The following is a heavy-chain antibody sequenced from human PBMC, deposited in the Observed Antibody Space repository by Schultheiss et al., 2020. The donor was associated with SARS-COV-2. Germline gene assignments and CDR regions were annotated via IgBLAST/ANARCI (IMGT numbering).Heavy chain of an antibody. D-gene: IGHD3-3*01. CDR2: INHSGST. V-gene: IGHV4-39*07. CDR1: GGSISSSSYY. J-gene: IGHJ5*02. Sequence: SETLSLTCTVSGGSISSSSYYWGWIRQPPGKGLEWIGEINHSGSTNYNPSLKSRVTISVDTSKNQFSLQLNSVTPEDTAVYYCARGALAYYDFWSGYYSRFDPWGQGTLVTVSS. CDR3: ARGALAYYDFWSGYYSRFDP.